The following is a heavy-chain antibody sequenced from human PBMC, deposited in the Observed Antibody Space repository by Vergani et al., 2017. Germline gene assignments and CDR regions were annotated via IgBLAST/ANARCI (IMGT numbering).Heavy chain of an antibody. Sequence: QVQLVQSGAEVKKPGSSVKVSCKASGGTFSSYAINWVRQAPGQGLEWMGGIIPIFGTANYAQKFQGRVTITADESTSTAYMELSSLRSEDTAVYYCARDRSSSGSYYYAADAFDIWGQGTMVTVSS. V-gene: IGHV1-69*13. CDR2: IIPIFGTA. D-gene: IGHD1-26*01. J-gene: IGHJ3*02. CDR1: GGTFSSYA. CDR3: ARDRSSSGSYYYAADAFDI.